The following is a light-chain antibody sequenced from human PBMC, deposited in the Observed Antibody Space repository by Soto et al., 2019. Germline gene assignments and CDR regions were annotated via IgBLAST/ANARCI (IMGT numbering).Light chain of an antibody. Sequence: EIVMTQSAATLSVSPGERATLSCRASQSVSSNLAWYQQKPGQAPRLLIYGASTRATGIPARFSGSGSGTEFTLTISSLQSEDCAVYYCQQYNNWPPTWTFGQGTKVEIK. CDR1: QSVSSN. CDR3: QQYNNWPPTWT. CDR2: GAS. V-gene: IGKV3-15*01. J-gene: IGKJ1*01.